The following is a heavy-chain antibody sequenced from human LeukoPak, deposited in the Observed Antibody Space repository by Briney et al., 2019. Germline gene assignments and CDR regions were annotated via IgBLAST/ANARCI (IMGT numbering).Heavy chain of an antibody. CDR2: IKSKADGETT. J-gene: IGHJ6*03. V-gene: IGHV3-15*01. CDR1: GFTFTNAW. CDR3: TTDHNYYYYYMDV. Sequence: GSLRLSCAASGFTFTNAWMAWVRQAPGKGLEWVGRIKSKADGETTDHAAPVKGRFAVSRDDSKNTLYLQMSSLKTEDTAVYYCTTDHNYYYYYMDVWGKGTTVTVSS.